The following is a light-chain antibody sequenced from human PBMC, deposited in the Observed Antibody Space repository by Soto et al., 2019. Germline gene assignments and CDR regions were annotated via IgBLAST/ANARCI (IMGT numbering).Light chain of an antibody. Sequence: EIVLTQSPGTLSLSPGERATLSCGASQSVTSNYLAWYQQKPGQAPRLLIFGACIRVKGIPDRFIGSGSGTDFTLTISRLEPEDFAVYYCQHYVTSLTTFGQGTKVDIK. J-gene: IGKJ1*01. CDR1: QSVTSNY. CDR3: QHYVTSLTT. CDR2: GAC. V-gene: IGKV3-20*01.